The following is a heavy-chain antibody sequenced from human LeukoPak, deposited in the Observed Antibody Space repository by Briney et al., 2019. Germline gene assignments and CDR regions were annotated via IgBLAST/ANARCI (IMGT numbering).Heavy chain of an antibody. CDR3: ARLGDDYGDYNYYYYYMDV. J-gene: IGHJ6*03. CDR1: GGSISSSSYY. CDR2: ICYSGST. Sequence: SETLSLTCTVSGGSISSSSYYWGWIRQPPGKGLEWIGSICYSGSTYYNPSLKSRVTISVDTSKNQFSLKLSSVTAADTAVYYCARLGDDYGDYNYYYYYMDVWGKGTTVTVSS. V-gene: IGHV4-39*07. D-gene: IGHD4-17*01.